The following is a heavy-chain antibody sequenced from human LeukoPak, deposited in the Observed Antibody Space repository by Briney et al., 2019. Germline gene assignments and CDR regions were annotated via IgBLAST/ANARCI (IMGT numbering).Heavy chain of an antibody. D-gene: IGHD6-19*01. CDR3: ARATLYSSGIDY. V-gene: IGHV3-53*01. CDR2: IANDGRT. Sequence: GGSLRLSCAASGFTVSSNYMSWVRQAPGKGLECVSVIANDGRTYYANSVKGRFTISRDNSRNTLYLQMNSLRAEDTAVYYCARATLYSSGIDYWGQGTLVTVSS. J-gene: IGHJ4*02. CDR1: GFTVSSNY.